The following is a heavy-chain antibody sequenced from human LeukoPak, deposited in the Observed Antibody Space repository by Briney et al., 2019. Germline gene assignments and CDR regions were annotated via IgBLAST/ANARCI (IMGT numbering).Heavy chain of an antibody. V-gene: IGHV4-39*01. CDR2: IYYSGST. Sequence: WVRQAPGKGLEWIGSIYYSGSTYYNPSLKSRVTISVDTSKNQFSLKLSSVTAADTAVYYCARRSTYLDYWGQGTLVTVSS. J-gene: IGHJ4*02. CDR3: ARRSTYLDY.